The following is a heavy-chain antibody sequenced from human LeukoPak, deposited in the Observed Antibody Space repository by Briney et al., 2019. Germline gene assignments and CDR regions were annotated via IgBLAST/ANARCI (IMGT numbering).Heavy chain of an antibody. CDR1: GYTLTELS. D-gene: IGHD5-24*01. CDR3: ATAYNASGESYYYYLDI. Sequence: GASVKVSCKVSGYTLTELSMHWVRQAPGKGLEWMGGFDPEDGETIYAQTFQARVTMTEDTSTDTAYMELSSLRSEDTAVYYCATAYNASGESYYYYLDIWGQGNTVTVSS. CDR2: FDPEDGET. J-gene: IGHJ6*02. V-gene: IGHV1-24*01.